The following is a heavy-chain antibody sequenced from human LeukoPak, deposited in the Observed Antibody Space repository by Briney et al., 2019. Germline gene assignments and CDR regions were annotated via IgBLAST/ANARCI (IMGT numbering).Heavy chain of an antibody. Sequence: PGGSLRLSCAASGFTFSSYAMSWVRQAPGKGLEWVSAISGSGGSTYYADSVKGRFTISRDNSKNTLYLQMNSLRAEDTAMYYCARDLYDSTGIERHFDLWGRGTLVTVSS. CDR1: GFTFSSYA. V-gene: IGHV3-23*01. CDR3: ARDLYDSTGIERHFDL. J-gene: IGHJ2*01. D-gene: IGHD3-22*01. CDR2: ISGSGGST.